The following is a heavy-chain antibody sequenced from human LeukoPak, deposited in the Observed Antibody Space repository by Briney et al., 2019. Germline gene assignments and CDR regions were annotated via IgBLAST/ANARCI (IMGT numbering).Heavy chain of an antibody. Sequence: GGSLRLSCAAPGFTFSSYSMNWVRQAPGKGLEWVSSISSSSSYIYYADSVKGRFTISRDNAKNSLYLQMNSLRAEDMAVYYCARGGVTIFGVVPDVWGQGTTVTVSS. CDR2: ISSSSSYI. CDR3: ARGGVTIFGVVPDV. V-gene: IGHV3-21*01. CDR1: GFTFSSYS. J-gene: IGHJ6*02. D-gene: IGHD3-3*01.